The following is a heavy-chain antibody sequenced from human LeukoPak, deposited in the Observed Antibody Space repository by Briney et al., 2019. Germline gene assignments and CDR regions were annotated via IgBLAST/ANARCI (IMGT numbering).Heavy chain of an antibody. J-gene: IGHJ4*02. CDR1: GGSFSDFY. CDR3: ARKGHRGSHWYNY. Sequence: PSENLSLTCAGYGGSFSDFYWSWLRQPPGKGLEWIGEINHSGSTNYNPSLKSRVTISVDTSKNQFSLNLSSVTAADTAVYYCARKGHRGSHWYNYWGQGTLVTVSS. D-gene: IGHD6-13*01. V-gene: IGHV4-34*01. CDR2: INHSGST.